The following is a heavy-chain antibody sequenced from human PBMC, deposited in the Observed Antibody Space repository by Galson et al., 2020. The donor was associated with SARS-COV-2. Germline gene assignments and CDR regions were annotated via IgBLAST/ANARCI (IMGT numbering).Heavy chain of an antibody. CDR3: ATDIIRGSRMGV. CDR2: INQSGST. D-gene: IGHD3-10*01. V-gene: IGHV4-34*01. Sequence: SQASETLSLTCAVYGGPVSGYYWNWIRQPPGKGLEWIGEINQSGSTNYSPSLKNRVTISIDTSKTQVSLNLSSVTAADTAIYYCATDIIRGSRMGVWGQGTTVIVSS. J-gene: IGHJ6*02. CDR1: GGPVSGYY.